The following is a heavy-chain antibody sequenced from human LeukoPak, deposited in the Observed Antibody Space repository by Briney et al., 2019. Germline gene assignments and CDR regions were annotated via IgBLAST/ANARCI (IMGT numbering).Heavy chain of an antibody. D-gene: IGHD3-10*01. CDR1: GFAFNTYA. CDR2: IWHDGSHK. Sequence: PGRSLRLSCAASGFAFNTYAMHWVRQAPGQGLGWVALIWHDGSHKFYSNSVRGQFTISRDKSKNTVSIQMNNLRPEDTAVYYCARKIFGSGSYPDFWGQGTLVTVSS. V-gene: IGHV3-33*01. J-gene: IGHJ4*02. CDR3: ARKIFGSGSYPDF.